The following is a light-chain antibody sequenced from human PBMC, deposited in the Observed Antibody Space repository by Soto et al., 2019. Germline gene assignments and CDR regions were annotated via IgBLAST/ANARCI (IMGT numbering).Light chain of an antibody. CDR3: CSYAGSYTPLV. J-gene: IGLJ3*02. CDR1: SSDVGGYNY. CDR2: DVS. Sequence: QSALTQPRSVSGSPGQSVTISCTGTSSDVGGYNYVSWYQQHPGKAPKLMIYDVSKRPSGVPDRFSGSKSGNTASLTISGLQAEDDADYYCCSYAGSYTPLVFGGGTKLTVL. V-gene: IGLV2-11*01.